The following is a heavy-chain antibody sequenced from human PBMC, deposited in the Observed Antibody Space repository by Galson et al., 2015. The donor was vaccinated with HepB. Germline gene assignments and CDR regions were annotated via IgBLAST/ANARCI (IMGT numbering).Heavy chain of an antibody. V-gene: IGHV3-21*01. D-gene: IGHD3-22*01. CDR1: GFTFSNYS. CDR3: ARGSDSSGSNDY. Sequence: SLRLSCAASGFTFSNYSMNWVRQAPGKGLEWVSSISSSSSYIYYADSVKGRFTISRDNAKNSLYLQMNSLRAEDTAVYYCARGSDSSGSNDYWGQGTLVTVSS. CDR2: ISSSSSYI. J-gene: IGHJ4*02.